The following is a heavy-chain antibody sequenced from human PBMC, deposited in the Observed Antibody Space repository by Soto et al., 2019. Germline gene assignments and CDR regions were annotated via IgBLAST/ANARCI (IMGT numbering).Heavy chain of an antibody. CDR3: ARGDSTDCSNGVCSFFYNHDMDV. CDR1: GHSFTDYH. V-gene: IGHV1-2*04. D-gene: IGHD2-8*01. J-gene: IGHJ6*02. CDR2: INPKSGGT. Sequence: ASVKVSCKASGHSFTDYHIHWVRQAPGQGLEWLGRINPKSGGTSTAQKFQGWVTMTTDTSISTASMELTRLTSDDTAIYYCARGDSTDCSNGVCSFFYNHDMDVWGQGTTVTVSS.